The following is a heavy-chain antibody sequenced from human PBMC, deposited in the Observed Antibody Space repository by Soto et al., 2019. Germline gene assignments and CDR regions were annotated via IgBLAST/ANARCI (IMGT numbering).Heavy chain of an antibody. CDR2: IDPSDSYT. J-gene: IGHJ6*02. CDR1: GYSFTSYW. D-gene: IGHD4-17*01. CDR3: ARSTVTDKYGMDV. Sequence: RGSLKISCKGSGYSFTSYWISWVRQMPGKGLEWMGRIDPSDSYTNYSPSFQGHVTISADKSISTAYLQWSSLKASDTAMYYCARSTVTDKYGMDVWGQGTTVTVSS. V-gene: IGHV5-10-1*01.